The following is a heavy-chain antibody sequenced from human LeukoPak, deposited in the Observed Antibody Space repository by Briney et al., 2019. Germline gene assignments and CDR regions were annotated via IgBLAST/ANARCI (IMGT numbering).Heavy chain of an antibody. D-gene: IGHD3-10*01. J-gene: IGHJ4*02. CDR1: GGSISSSSYY. V-gene: IGHV4-39*07. CDR3: AREELYYGSGSWDY. CDR2: IYHSGST. Sequence: PSETLSLTCTVSGGSISSSSYYWGWIRQPPGKGLEWIGSIYHSGSTYYNPSLKSRVTISVDTSKNQFSLKLSSVTAADTAVYYCAREELYYGSGSWDYWGQGTLVTVSS.